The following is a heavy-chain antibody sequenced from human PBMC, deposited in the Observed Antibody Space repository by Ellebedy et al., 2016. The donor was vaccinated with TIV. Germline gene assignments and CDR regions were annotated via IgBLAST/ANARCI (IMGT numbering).Heavy chain of an antibody. D-gene: IGHD1-14*01. CDR1: GFTFSSYW. CDR3: ARDQPQYYYYYYMDV. Sequence: GGSLRLXCAASGFTFSSYWMHWVRQAPGKGLVWVSRINSDGSSTSYADSVKGRFTISRDNAKNTLYLQMNSLRAEDTAVYYCARDQPQYYYYYYMDVWGKGTTVTVSS. V-gene: IGHV3-74*01. CDR2: INSDGSST. J-gene: IGHJ6*03.